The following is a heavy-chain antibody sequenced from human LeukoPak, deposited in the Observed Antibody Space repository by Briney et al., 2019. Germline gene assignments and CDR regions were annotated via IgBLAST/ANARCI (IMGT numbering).Heavy chain of an antibody. D-gene: IGHD3-10*01. CDR2: ISTTSSSSYI. CDR1: GFTFSRYA. Sequence: GGSLRLSCAASGFTFSRYAMNWVRQAPGKGLAWVSSISTTSSSSYIHYADSMKGRFTISRDNAKSSLYLQMNSLRAEDTAVYHCARVMAGYSYMAVWGKGTTVTVSS. J-gene: IGHJ6*03. CDR3: ARVMAGYSYMAV. V-gene: IGHV3-21*01.